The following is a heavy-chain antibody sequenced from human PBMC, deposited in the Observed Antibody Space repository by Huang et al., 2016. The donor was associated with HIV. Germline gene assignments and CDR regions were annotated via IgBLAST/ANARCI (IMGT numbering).Heavy chain of an antibody. CDR3: ARKQTYYYGSGKLYNWFDP. CDR2: INHSGST. D-gene: IGHD3-10*01. CDR1: GGSFSGYH. J-gene: IGHJ5*02. V-gene: IGHV4-34*01. Sequence: QVQLQQWGAGLLKPSETLSLTCAVYGGSFSGYHWSWIRQPPGTGLEGLGEINHSGSTNYNPSLKSRVTISVDTSKKQFSRKLRSVTAADTAVYYCARKQTYYYGSGKLYNWFDPWGQGTLVTVSS.